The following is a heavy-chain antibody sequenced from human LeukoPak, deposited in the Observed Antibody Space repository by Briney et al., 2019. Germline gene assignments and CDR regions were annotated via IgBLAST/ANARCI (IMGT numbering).Heavy chain of an antibody. CDR2: ISSSGSTI. Sequence: PGGSLRLSCAASGFTFSSYEMNWVRQAPGKGLEWVSYISSSGSTIYYADSVKGRFTISSDNAKNSLYLQMNSLRAEDTAVYYCARGVTYYYGSGSYGDYWGQGTLVTVSS. D-gene: IGHD3-10*01. J-gene: IGHJ4*02. CDR1: GFTFSSYE. V-gene: IGHV3-48*03. CDR3: ARGVTYYYGSGSYGDY.